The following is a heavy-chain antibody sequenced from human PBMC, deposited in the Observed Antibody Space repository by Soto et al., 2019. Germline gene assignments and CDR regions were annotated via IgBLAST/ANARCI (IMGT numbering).Heavy chain of an antibody. V-gene: IGHV4-31*03. CDR2: IYYSGST. J-gene: IGHJ6*02. CDR3: ARDSHYGDFYGMDV. D-gene: IGHD4-17*01. Sequence: SETLSLTCTVSGGSIRSGGYYWSWIRQHPGKGLEWIGYIYYSGSTYYNPSLKSRVTISVDTSKNQFSLKLSSVTAADTAVYYCARDSHYGDFYGMDVWGQGTTVTVS. CDR1: GGSIRSGGYY.